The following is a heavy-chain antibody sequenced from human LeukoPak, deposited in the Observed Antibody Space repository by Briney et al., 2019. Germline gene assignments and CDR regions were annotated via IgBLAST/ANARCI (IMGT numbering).Heavy chain of an antibody. J-gene: IGHJ4*02. CDR1: GFTFSSYW. Sequence: GGSLRLSCAASGFTFSSYWMTWVRQAPGKGLEWVANIKQDGSEKYYVDSVKGRFTISRDNGKNSLSLHMNSLRAEDTAVYYCARDRGECTNGVCYYHDFDYWGQGTLVTVSS. CDR3: ARDRGECTNGVCYYHDFDY. CDR2: IKQDGSEK. V-gene: IGHV3-7*01. D-gene: IGHD2-8*01.